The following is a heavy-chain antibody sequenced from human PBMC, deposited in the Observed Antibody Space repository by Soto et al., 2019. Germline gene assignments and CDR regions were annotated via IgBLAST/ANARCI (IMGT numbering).Heavy chain of an antibody. V-gene: IGHV4-34*01. Sequence: PSETLSLTCTVSGGSISSYYWSWIRQPPGRGLEWIGEINHSGSTNYNPSLKSRVTISVDTSKNQFSLKLSSVTAADTAVYYCARAQSIRGVIIVPYYFDYWGQGTLVTVSS. CDR1: GGSISSYY. CDR2: INHSGST. D-gene: IGHD3-10*01. CDR3: ARAQSIRGVIIVPYYFDY. J-gene: IGHJ4*02.